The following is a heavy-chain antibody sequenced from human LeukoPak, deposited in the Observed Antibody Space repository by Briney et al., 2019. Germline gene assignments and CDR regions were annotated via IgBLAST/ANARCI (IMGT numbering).Heavy chain of an antibody. CDR3: AINGGGDSGYGNFDY. J-gene: IGHJ4*02. Sequence: GGSLRLSCAASGFTFDDYAMHWVRQAPGKGLEWVSGISWNSDNIGYADSVKGRFTTSRDNAKNSLYLQMNSLRADDTALYYCAINGGGDSGYGNFDYWGQGTLVTVSS. CDR2: ISWNSDNI. D-gene: IGHD5-12*01. V-gene: IGHV3-9*01. CDR1: GFTFDDYA.